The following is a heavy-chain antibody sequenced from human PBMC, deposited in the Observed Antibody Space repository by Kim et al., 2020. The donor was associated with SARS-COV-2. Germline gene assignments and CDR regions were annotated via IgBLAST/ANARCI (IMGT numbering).Heavy chain of an antibody. CDR1: GFTFSSYD. J-gene: IGHJ6*02. V-gene: IGHV3-13*01. D-gene: IGHD6-19*01. CDR3: ARSIAVAGTGRGNYYYGMDV. Sequence: GGSLRLSCAASGFTFSSYDMHWVRQATGKGLEWVSAIGTAGDTYYPGSVKGRFTISRENAKNSLYLQMNSLRAGDTAVYYCARSIAVAGTGRGNYYYGMDVWGQGTTVTVSS. CDR2: IGTAGDT.